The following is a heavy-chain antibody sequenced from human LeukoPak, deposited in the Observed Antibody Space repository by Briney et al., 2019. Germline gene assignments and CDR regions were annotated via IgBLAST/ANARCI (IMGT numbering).Heavy chain of an antibody. CDR1: GFTFSSYW. Sequence: GGSLRLSCAASGFTFSSYWMHWVRQAPGKGLVWVSRINSDGSSTSYADSVKGRFTISRDNAKNTLYLQMNSLRAEDTAVYYRASQAWTGYYGYWGQGTLVTVSS. CDR2: INSDGSST. J-gene: IGHJ4*02. V-gene: IGHV3-74*01. D-gene: IGHD3/OR15-3a*01. CDR3: ASQAWTGYYGY.